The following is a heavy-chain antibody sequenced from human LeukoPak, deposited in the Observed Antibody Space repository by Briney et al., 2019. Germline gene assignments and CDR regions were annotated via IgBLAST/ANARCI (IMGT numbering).Heavy chain of an antibody. CDR3: ARDAPGQSYFDY. J-gene: IGHJ4*02. Sequence: SQTLSLTCAISGDSVSGNRAVWNWIRQSPSRGLEWLGRTYYRSKWYNDYAVSVKGRITVNPDTSKNQFSLQLNSVTPEDTAVYYWARDAPGQSYFDYWGREPWSPSPQ. D-gene: IGHD2-2*01. CDR2: TYYRSKWYN. V-gene: IGHV6-1*01. CDR1: GDSVSGNRAV.